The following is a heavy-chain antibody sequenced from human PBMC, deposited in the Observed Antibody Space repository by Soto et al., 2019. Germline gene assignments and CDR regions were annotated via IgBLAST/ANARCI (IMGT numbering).Heavy chain of an antibody. CDR3: ARADCSSTSCYRVFGMDV. J-gene: IGHJ6*02. Sequence: QVQLVQSGAEVKKPGASVKVSCKASGYTFTSYGISWVRQAPGQGLEWMGWISAYNGNTNYAQKLQGRVTMTTDTSTRTAYMEVRSLRSDDTAVYYCARADCSSTSCYRVFGMDVWGQGTTVTVSS. CDR1: GYTFTSYG. CDR2: ISAYNGNT. V-gene: IGHV1-18*01. D-gene: IGHD2-2*01.